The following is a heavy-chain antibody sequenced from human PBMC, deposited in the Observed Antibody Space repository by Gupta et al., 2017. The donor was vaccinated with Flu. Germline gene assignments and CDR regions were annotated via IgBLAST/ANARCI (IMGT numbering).Heavy chain of an antibody. CDR2: ISSSGSTI. D-gene: IGHD3-3*01. J-gene: IGHJ6*02. Sequence: EVQLVESGGGLVQPGGSLRLSCAASGFPFSSYEMNWVRQAPGKGLEWVSYISSSGSTIYYADSVKGRFTISRDNAKNSLYLQMNSLRAEDTAVYYCARTIFGVLTMDVWGQGTTVTVSS. V-gene: IGHV3-48*03. CDR3: ARTIFGVLTMDV. CDR1: GFPFSSYE.